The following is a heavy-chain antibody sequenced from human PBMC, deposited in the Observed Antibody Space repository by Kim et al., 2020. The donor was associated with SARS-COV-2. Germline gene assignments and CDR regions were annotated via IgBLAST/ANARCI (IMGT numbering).Heavy chain of an antibody. CDR2: IYYSGST. CDR1: GGSISSYY. J-gene: IGHJ4*02. Sequence: SETLSLTCTVSGGSISSYYWSWIRQPPGKGLEWIGYIYYSGSTNYNPSLKSRVTISVDTSKNQFSLKLSSVTAADTAVYYCARGDLSSSLGSDYWGQGTLVTVSS. V-gene: IGHV4-59*13. D-gene: IGHD6-6*01. CDR3: ARGDLSSSLGSDY.